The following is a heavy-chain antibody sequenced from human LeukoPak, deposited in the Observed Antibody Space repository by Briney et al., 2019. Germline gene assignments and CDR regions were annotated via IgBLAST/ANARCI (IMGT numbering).Heavy chain of an antibody. Sequence: PGGSLRLSCAASGFTFSSYEMNWVRQAPGKGLEWVSYISSSGTTIYYADSVKGPFTISRDNAKKSLYLQMSSLRAEDTAIYYCASAYGGLLDYWGQGNLVTVSS. V-gene: IGHV3-48*03. J-gene: IGHJ4*02. CDR3: ASAYGGLLDY. CDR1: GFTFSSYE. D-gene: IGHD3-16*01. CDR2: ISSSGTTI.